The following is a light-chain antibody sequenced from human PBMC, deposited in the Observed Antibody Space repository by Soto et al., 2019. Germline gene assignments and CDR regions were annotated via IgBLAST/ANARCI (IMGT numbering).Light chain of an antibody. CDR2: DAS. CDR3: QQYDNLPLS. V-gene: IGKV1-33*01. J-gene: IGKJ3*01. CDR1: QDISNY. Sequence: DIQMTQSPSSLSASVGDRVTITCQASQDISNYLNWYQQKPGKAPKLVISDASNFETGAPSRFSGSGSGTDFTFTISSLQPEDIGTYFCQQYDNLPLSFGPGTTVEI.